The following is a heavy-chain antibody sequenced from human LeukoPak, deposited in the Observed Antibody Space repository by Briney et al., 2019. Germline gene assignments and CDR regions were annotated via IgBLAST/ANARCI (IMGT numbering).Heavy chain of an antibody. D-gene: IGHD3-16*01. Sequence: SETLSLTCTVSGGSISSYYWSWIRQPPGKGLEWIGYIYYSGSTNYNPSLKSRVTISVDTSKNQFSLKLSSVTAADTAVYYCARWNVWTQGLDYWGQGTLVTVSS. CDR1: GGSISSYY. CDR3: ARWNVWTQGLDY. V-gene: IGHV4-59*12. J-gene: IGHJ4*02. CDR2: IYYSGST.